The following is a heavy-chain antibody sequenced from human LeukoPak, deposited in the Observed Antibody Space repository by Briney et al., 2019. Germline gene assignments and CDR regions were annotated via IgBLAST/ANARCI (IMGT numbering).Heavy chain of an antibody. V-gene: IGHV1-2*02. D-gene: IGHD1-7*01. CDR2: INPNSGGT. J-gene: IGHJ6*03. CDR1: GYTFTGYY. CDR3: ARDVELRHYYYMDV. Sequence: ASVKVSCKASGYTFTGYYMHWVRQAPGQGLEWMGWINPNSGGTNYAQKFQGRVTMTRDTSISTAYMELSRLRSDDTAVYYCARDVELRHYYYMDVWGKGTTVTVSS.